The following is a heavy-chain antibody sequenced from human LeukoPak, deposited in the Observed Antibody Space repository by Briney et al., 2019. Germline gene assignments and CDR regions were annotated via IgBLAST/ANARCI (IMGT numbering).Heavy chain of an antibody. CDR2: ISGRDDGT. CDR3: AKWGDYDILTGYYDPDY. V-gene: IGHV3-23*01. CDR1: GFTVTNYA. Sequence: GASLRLSCAASGFTVTNYAMYWVRQAPGKGLEWVSAISGRDDGTYYADSVKGRFTISRDTSKNTLFLQMNSLRAEDTAVYYCAKWGDYDILTGYYDPDYWGQGTLVTVSS. D-gene: IGHD3-9*01. J-gene: IGHJ4*02.